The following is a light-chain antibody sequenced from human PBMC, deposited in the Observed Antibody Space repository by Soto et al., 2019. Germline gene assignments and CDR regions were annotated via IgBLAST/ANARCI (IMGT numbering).Light chain of an antibody. CDR3: CSYAGSYTPWV. V-gene: IGLV2-11*01. Sequence: QSALTQPRSASGSPGQSVTISCTGTSSDVGGYNYVSWYQQHPGKAPKLMIYDVSKRPSGVPDRFSGSKSGNTASLTISGRQAADDADYYCCSYAGSYTPWVFGGGTKLTVL. J-gene: IGLJ3*02. CDR1: SSDVGGYNY. CDR2: DVS.